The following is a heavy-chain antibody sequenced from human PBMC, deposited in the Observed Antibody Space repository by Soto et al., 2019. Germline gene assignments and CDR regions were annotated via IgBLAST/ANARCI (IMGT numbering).Heavy chain of an antibody. D-gene: IGHD6-13*01. Sequence: SVIMSHPCTVAGGYISSYYWRWIRQHTGKGLEWIGYIYYSGSTNYNPSLKSRVTISVDTSKNQFSLKLSSVTAADTAVYYCARNGPVYSSSWQIEYWGKGTLVTVSS. V-gene: IGHV4-59*01. CDR2: IYYSGST. CDR3: ARNGPVYSSSWQIEY. CDR1: GGYISSYY. J-gene: IGHJ4*02.